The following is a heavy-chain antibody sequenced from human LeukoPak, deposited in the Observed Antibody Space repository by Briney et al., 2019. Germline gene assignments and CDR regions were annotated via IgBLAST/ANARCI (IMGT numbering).Heavy chain of an antibody. CDR3: AREQEGSSGWYNWFDP. CDR1: GGSFSGYY. D-gene: IGHD6-19*01. V-gene: IGHV4-34*01. J-gene: IGHJ5*02. Sequence: SETLSLTCAVYGGSFSGYYWSWIRQPPGKGLEWIGEINHSGSTNYNPSLKSRVTISVDTSKNQFSLKLSSVTAADTAVYYCAREQEGSSGWYNWFDPWGQGTLVTVSS. CDR2: INHSGST.